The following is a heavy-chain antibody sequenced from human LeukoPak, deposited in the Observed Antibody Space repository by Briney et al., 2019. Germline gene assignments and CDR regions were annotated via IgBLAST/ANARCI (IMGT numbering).Heavy chain of an antibody. Sequence: ASVKVSCKASGYPFTGYYMHWVRQAPGQGLEWMGRINPNSGGTNYAQKFQGRVTMTRDTSISTAYMELSRLRSDDTAVYYCARGSTYYYDSSGYYRDYWGQGTLVTVSS. D-gene: IGHD3-22*01. CDR1: GYPFTGYY. J-gene: IGHJ4*02. V-gene: IGHV1-2*06. CDR2: INPNSGGT. CDR3: ARGSTYYYDSSGYYRDY.